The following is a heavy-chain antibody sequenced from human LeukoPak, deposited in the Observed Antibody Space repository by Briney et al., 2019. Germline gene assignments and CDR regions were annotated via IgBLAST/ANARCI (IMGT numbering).Heavy chain of an antibody. CDR3: AKFLPTHIVVANYYFDY. J-gene: IGHJ4*02. CDR2: ISGSGGST. CDR1: GFTFSSYA. D-gene: IGHD2-21*01. V-gene: IGHV3-23*01. Sequence: GGSLRLSCAASGFTFSSYAMSWVRQAPGKGLEWVSAISGSGGSTYYADSVKGRFTISRDNSKNTPYLQMNSLRAEDTAVYYCAKFLPTHIVVANYYFDYWGQGTLVTVSS.